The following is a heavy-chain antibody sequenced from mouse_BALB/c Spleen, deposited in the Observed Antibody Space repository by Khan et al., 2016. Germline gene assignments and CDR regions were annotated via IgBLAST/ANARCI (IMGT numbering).Heavy chain of an antibody. CDR2: IAPRSDYT. CDR1: GYTFTSYT. CDR3: AREGWLVGYFDY. J-gene: IGHJ2*01. V-gene: IGHV1-4*01. D-gene: IGHD1-1*01. Sequence: VQLQESGAELARPGASVKMSCKASGYTFTSYTMFWVKQRPGQGLEWIGYIAPRSDYTDYNQKFKDKATLTADKSSTTAYMQLNSLTSEDSAVYYCAREGWLVGYFDYWGQGTTLTVSS.